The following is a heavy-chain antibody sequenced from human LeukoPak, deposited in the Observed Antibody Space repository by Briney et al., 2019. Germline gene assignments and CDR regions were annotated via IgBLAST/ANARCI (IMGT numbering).Heavy chain of an antibody. V-gene: IGHV3-11*01. CDR1: GFTFSDYY. J-gene: IGHJ4*02. Sequence: GGSLRLSCAASGFTFSDYYMSWIRQAPGKGLEWVSYISSSGSTIYYADSVKGRFTISRDNSKNTLYLQMNSLRAEDTAVYYCAKIRGGFLREIDYWAREPWSPSPQ. CDR2: ISSSGSTI. D-gene: IGHD5-12*01. CDR3: AKIRGGFLREIDY.